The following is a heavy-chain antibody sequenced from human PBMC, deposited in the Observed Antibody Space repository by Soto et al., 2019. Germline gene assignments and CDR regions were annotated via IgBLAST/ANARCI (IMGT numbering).Heavy chain of an antibody. V-gene: IGHV3-21*06. Sequence: GGSLRLSCAASGFTFTRYSMNWVRQAPGKGLEWVSSISSTTNYIYYGDSMKGRFTISRDNAKNSLYLEMNSLRAEDTAVYYCARESEDLTSNYDYWGQGTLVTVSS. CDR2: ISSTTNYI. CDR3: ARESEDLTSNYDY. CDR1: GFTFTRYS. J-gene: IGHJ4*02.